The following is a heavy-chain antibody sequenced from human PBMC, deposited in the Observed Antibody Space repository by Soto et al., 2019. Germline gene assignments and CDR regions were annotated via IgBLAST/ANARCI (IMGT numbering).Heavy chain of an antibody. CDR2: IYPGDSDT. D-gene: IGHD3-22*01. Sequence: PGESLKISCKGSGYSFTNYWIAWVRQMPGKGLEWMGIIYPGDSDTRYSPSFQGQVTISADKSISTAYLQWSSLKASDTAMYYCARLGSGYLEGSPEFDYWGQGTLVTVSS. CDR1: GYSFTNYW. J-gene: IGHJ4*02. CDR3: ARLGSGYLEGSPEFDY. V-gene: IGHV5-51*01.